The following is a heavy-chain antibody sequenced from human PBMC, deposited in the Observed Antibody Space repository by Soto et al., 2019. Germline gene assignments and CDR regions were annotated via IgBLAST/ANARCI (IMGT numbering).Heavy chain of an antibody. CDR3: ARDRLYYYGSGSYPPPDAFDI. CDR1: GGSISSGGYY. CDR2: IYYSGST. Sequence: SETLSLTCTVSGGSISSGGYYWSWIRQHPGKGLEWIGYIYYSGSTYYNPSLKSRVTISVDTSKNQFSLKLSSVTAADTAVYYCARDRLYYYGSGSYPPPDAFDIWGQGTMVTVSS. D-gene: IGHD3-10*01. V-gene: IGHV4-31*03. J-gene: IGHJ3*02.